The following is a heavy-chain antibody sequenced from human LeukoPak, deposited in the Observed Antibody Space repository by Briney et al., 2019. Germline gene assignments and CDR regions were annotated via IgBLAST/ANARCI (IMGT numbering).Heavy chain of an antibody. Sequence: GASLQISCKGSGYCFTSYLNGWVRPMAGKVLEWMGIIYPGDSDTRYSPSFQGQVTISADKSISTAYLQWSSLKASDTAMYYCARPRSGGSCPGYWGQGTLVTVSS. CDR3: ARPRSGGSCPGY. V-gene: IGHV5-51*01. CDR1: GYCFTSYL. J-gene: IGHJ4*02. CDR2: IYPGDSDT. D-gene: IGHD2-15*01.